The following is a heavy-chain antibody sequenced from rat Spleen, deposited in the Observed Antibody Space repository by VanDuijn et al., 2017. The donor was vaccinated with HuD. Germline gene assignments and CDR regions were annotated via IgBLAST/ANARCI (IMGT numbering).Heavy chain of an antibody. CDR1: GFSLTSYT. CDR2: ISSGGST. Sequence: QVQLKESGPGLVQPSQTLSLTCTVSGFSLTSYTVTWVRQPPGKGLEWIAAISSGGSTYYNSALKSRLSISRDTSKSQVFLKMNSLQTEDTAIYFCTRGPPRDAVEHYYGYYFDYWGQGVMVTVSS. D-gene: IGHD1-1*01. CDR3: TRGPPRDAVEHYYGYYFDY. V-gene: IGHV2-6*01. J-gene: IGHJ2*01.